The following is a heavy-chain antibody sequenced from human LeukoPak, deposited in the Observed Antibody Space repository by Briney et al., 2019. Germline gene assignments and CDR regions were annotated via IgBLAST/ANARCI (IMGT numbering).Heavy chain of an antibody. CDR2: IRVDGSTE. CDR3: ATYSGPDKWDASDM. V-gene: IGHV3-7*01. D-gene: IGHD1-26*01. J-gene: IGHJ3*02. CDR1: GFTFTTYW. Sequence: GGSLSLSCAASGFTFTTYWMTWVRQAPGKGLEWVATIRVDGSTEYPVDSMKGRFTISRDNAKNSLHLQMNSLRAEDTAVYYCATYSGPDKWDASDMWGQGTLVTVS.